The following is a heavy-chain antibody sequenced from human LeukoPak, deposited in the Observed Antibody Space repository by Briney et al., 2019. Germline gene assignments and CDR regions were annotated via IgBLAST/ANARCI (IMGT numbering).Heavy chain of an antibody. V-gene: IGHV4-61*01. CDR3: ARVNRERYEPNGYGMDV. CDR2: IYYSGST. CDR1: GGSISSSSYY. D-gene: IGHD2-8*01. Sequence: PSETLSLTCTVSGGSISSSSYYWSCIRQPPGKGLECIGYIYYSGSTNYNPSLKSRVTISVDTSKNQFSLKLSSVTAADTAVYLCARVNRERYEPNGYGMDVWGQGTTVTVSS. J-gene: IGHJ6*02.